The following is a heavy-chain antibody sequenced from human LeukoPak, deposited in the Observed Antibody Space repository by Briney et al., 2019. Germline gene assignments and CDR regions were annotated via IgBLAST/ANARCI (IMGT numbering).Heavy chain of an antibody. D-gene: IGHD2-15*01. Sequence: ASVKVSCKASGYTFTGYYMHWVRQAPGQGLEWMGWISAYNGNTNYAQKLQGRVTMTTDTSTSTAYMELRSLRSDDTAVYYCARDSSHERLGYCSGGSCYSAYWGQGTLVTVSS. V-gene: IGHV1-18*04. CDR3: ARDSSHERLGYCSGGSCYSAY. J-gene: IGHJ4*02. CDR2: ISAYNGNT. CDR1: GYTFTGYY.